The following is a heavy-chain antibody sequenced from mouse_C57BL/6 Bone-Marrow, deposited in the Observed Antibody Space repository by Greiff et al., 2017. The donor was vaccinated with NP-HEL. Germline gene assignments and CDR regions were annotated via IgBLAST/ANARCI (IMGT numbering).Heavy chain of an antibody. CDR3: ARDYDYDEGYYFDY. V-gene: IGHV1-69*01. CDR2: IDPSDSYT. CDR1: GYTFTSYW. Sequence: QVQLQQPGAELVMPGASVKLSCKASGYTFTSYWMHWVKQRPGQGLEWIGEIDPSDSYTNYNQKFQGKSTLTVDKSSSTAYMQLSSLTSEDSAVYYCARDYDYDEGYYFDYWGQGTTLTVSS. J-gene: IGHJ2*01. D-gene: IGHD2-4*01.